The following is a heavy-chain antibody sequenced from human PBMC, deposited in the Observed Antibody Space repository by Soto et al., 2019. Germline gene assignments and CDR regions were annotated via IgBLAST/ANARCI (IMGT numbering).Heavy chain of an antibody. J-gene: IGHJ6*02. CDR1: GGSISSGGYS. CDR3: ARVPDV. Sequence: SETLSLTCAVSGGSISSGGYSWSWMRQPPGKGLEWIGYIYHSGSTYYNPSLKSRVTISVDRSKNQFSLKLSSVTAADTAVYYCARVPDVWXQGTTVTVSS. V-gene: IGHV4-30-2*01. CDR2: IYHSGST.